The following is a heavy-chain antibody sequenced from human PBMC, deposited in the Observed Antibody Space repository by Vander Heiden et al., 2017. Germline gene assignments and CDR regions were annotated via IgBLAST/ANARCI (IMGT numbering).Heavy chain of an antibody. CDR1: GFSFSSFG. CDR3: ARSDTPMSTFDS. V-gene: IGHV3-21*01. CDR2: ISSGGDYI. D-gene: IGHD5-18*01. Sequence: EVQLVESGGGLVTPGGSLRLSCAASGFSFSSFGLGWVRQAPGKGLEWVSSISSGGDYIYYADSLRGRFTISRDNAKNSLYLQMSSLRAEDTAVYYCARSDTPMSTFDSWGQGTLVTVSS. J-gene: IGHJ4*02.